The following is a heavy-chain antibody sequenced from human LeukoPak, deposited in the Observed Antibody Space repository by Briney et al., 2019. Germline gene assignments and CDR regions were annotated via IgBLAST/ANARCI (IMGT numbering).Heavy chain of an antibody. J-gene: IGHJ4*02. CDR3: AKVEMATSPGGIDY. V-gene: IGHV3-30*02. CDR1: GFTLSSYG. D-gene: IGHD5-24*01. CDR2: IRYDGSNK. Sequence: GGSLRLSCAASGFTLSSYGMHWVRQAPGKGLEWVTFIRYDGSNKHYADSVKGRFTISRDNSKNTLYLQMNSLRVEDTAMYYCAKVEMATSPGGIDYWGQGTLVTVSS.